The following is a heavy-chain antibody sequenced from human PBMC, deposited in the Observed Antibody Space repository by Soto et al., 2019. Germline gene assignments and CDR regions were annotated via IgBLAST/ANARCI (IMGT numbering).Heavy chain of an antibody. V-gene: IGHV3-30*18. CDR2: ISYDGSNK. J-gene: IGHJ4*02. D-gene: IGHD4-17*01. CDR3: AKDGDYLPDY. CDR1: GFTFSSYG. Sequence: LRLSCAASGFTFSSYGMHWVRQAPGKGLEWVAVISYDGSNKYYADSVKGRFTISRDNSKNTLYVQMNSLRAEDTAVYYCAKDGDYLPDYWGQGTLVTVSS.